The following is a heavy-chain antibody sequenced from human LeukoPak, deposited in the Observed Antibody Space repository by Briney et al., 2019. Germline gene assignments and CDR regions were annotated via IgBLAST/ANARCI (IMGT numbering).Heavy chain of an antibody. CDR2: ISGSGGST. V-gene: IGHV3-23*01. J-gene: IGHJ4*02. CDR1: GFTFSSYA. Sequence: GGSLRLSCAASGFTFSSYAMSWVRQAPGKGLEWVSTISGSGGSTYYADSVKGRFTISRDDSRNTLYLQMNSLRAEDTAVHYCAKEGNIVVVPAAPDYWGQGTLVTVSS. D-gene: IGHD2-2*01. CDR3: AKEGNIVVVPAAPDY.